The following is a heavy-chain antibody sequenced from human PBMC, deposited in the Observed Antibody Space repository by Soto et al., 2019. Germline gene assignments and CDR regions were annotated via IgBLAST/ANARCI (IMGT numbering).Heavy chain of an antibody. J-gene: IGHJ4*02. CDR3: ASGSLWFRDVWYFDV. D-gene: IGHD2-8*01. CDR2: ISNSGST. V-gene: IGHV4-31*01. Sequence: QVQLQESGPGLVKSSQTLSLTCTVSGASISSGGYYWSWIRQRPGKGLEWIGYISNSGSTYYNPSPNSPVTISMDTSKNQSSLKLTSVTDADTAIYYSASGSLWFRDVWYFDVWGQGSLVIVSS. CDR1: GASISSGGYY.